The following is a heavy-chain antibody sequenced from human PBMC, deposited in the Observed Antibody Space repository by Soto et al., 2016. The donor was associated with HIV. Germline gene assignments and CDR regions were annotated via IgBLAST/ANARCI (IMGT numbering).Heavy chain of an antibody. D-gene: IGHD1-26*01. CDR1: GGSINNHY. J-gene: IGHJ4*02. Sequence: QVQMLESGPGLVEPSETLSLTCSVSGGSINNHYWYWIRQPPGKALEWIGYVYYTGITNYNPSLESRVALSVDTSRNQFSLNLRSVTAADTAMYFCARGGLGPVFDSWGQGILVTVTS. CDR3: ARGGLGPVFDS. CDR2: VYYTGIT. V-gene: IGHV4-59*11.